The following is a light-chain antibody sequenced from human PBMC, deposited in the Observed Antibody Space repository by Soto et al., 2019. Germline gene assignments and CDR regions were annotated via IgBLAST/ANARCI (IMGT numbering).Light chain of an antibody. Sequence: EIVLTQSPGTLSLSPGERATLSCRASQSVSSSYLAWYQQKPGQAPRLLIYGESGRATGIPDRFSGSGSGTDFTVTISRLEHEDLAGYYCQQYGSAPPMYTFSQGTKVEIK. CDR1: QSVSSSY. CDR3: QQYGSAPPMYT. CDR2: GES. V-gene: IGKV3-20*01. J-gene: IGKJ2*01.